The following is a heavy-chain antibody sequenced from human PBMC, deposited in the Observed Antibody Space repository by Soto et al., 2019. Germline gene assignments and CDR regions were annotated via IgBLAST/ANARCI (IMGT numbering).Heavy chain of an antibody. CDR2: IYYSGST. Sequence: PSETLSLTCTVSGGSISSYYWSWIRQPPGKGLEWIGYIYYSGSTNYNPSLKSRVTISVDTSKNQFSLKLSSVTAADTAVYYCARDSPSRDGGVDYWGQGTLVTVSS. V-gene: IGHV4-59*01. CDR1: GGSISSYY. J-gene: IGHJ4*02. D-gene: IGHD6-25*01. CDR3: ARDSPSRDGGVDY.